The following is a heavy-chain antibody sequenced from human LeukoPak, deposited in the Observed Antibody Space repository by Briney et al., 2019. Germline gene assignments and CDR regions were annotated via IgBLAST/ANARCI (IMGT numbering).Heavy chain of an antibody. V-gene: IGHV3-48*01. D-gene: IGHD3-10*01. CDR3: ARYGSGSYYKDPFDY. CDR2: INRDSTTI. J-gene: IGHJ4*02. Sequence: GGSLRLSCVASGFAFNDYAMNWVRQAPGKGLQWVSDINRDSTTIYYAESVKGRFTISRDTAKNSLYLQVRSLRAEGTGVYFCARYGSGSYYKDPFDYWGQGTLVTVSS. CDR1: GFAFNDYA.